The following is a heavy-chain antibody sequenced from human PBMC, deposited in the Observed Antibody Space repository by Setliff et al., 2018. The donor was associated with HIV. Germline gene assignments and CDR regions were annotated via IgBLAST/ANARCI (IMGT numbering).Heavy chain of an antibody. J-gene: IGHJ4*02. CDR1: GYTFTSYD. D-gene: IGHD2-15*01. Sequence: ASVKVSCKASGYTFTSYDINWVRQATGQGLEWMGWMNPNSGNAGYAQKFLGRVTMTRNTSISTAYMELSSLRSDDTAIYYCAKPFGSDGSRQLDSWGQGTLVTVPQ. CDR3: AKPFGSDGSRQLDS. CDR2: MNPNSGNA. V-gene: IGHV1-8*02.